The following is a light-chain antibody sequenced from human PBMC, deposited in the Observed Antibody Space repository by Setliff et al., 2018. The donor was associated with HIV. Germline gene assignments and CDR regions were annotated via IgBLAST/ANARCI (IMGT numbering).Light chain of an antibody. CDR2: EVS. V-gene: IGLV2-23*02. CDR1: SSDVGSYNL. J-gene: IGLJ1*01. CDR3: CSYTGSSTYV. Sequence: QSALAQPASVSGSPGQSITISCTGTSSDVGSYNLVSWFQQNPGKAPRFMLYEVSKRPSGVSNRFSGSKSGNTASLTISGLQAEDEADYYCCSYTGSSTYVFGSGTKV.